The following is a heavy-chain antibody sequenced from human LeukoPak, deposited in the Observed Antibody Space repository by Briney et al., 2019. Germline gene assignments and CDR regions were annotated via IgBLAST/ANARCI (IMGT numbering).Heavy chain of an antibody. J-gene: IGHJ4*02. CDR3: ASLARIAAAGTLGSGIDY. CDR2: IYYSGST. D-gene: IGHD6-13*01. Sequence: SETLSLTCTVSGGSISSSSHYWGWIRQPPGKGLEWIGSIYYSGSTYYNPSLKSRVTISVDTSKNQFSLKLSSVTAADTAVYYCASLARIAAAGTLGSGIDYWGQGTLVTVSS. CDR1: GGSISSSSHY. V-gene: IGHV4-39*01.